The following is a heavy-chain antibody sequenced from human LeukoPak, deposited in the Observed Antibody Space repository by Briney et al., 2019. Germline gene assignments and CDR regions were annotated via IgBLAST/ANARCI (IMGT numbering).Heavy chain of an antibody. D-gene: IGHD6-25*01. CDR2: INWNGGST. Sequence: GGSLRLSCAASGFTFDDYGMSWVRQAPGKGLEWVSGINWNGGSTGYADSVKGRFTISRDNAKYSLYLQMNSLRAEDTALYHCARAYSSATWYFDLWGRGTLVTVSS. CDR3: ARAYSSATWYFDL. J-gene: IGHJ2*01. V-gene: IGHV3-20*01. CDR1: GFTFDDYG.